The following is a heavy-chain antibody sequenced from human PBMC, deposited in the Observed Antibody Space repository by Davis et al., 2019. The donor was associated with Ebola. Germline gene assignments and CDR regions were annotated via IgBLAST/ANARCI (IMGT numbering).Heavy chain of an antibody. CDR2: ISGSGGST. V-gene: IGHV3-23*01. CDR1: GFTFSSYA. D-gene: IGHD5-24*01. J-gene: IGHJ2*01. Sequence: GESLKISCAASGFTFSSYAMSWVRQAPGKGLEWVSAISGSGGSTYYADSVKGRFTISRDNSKNTLYLQMNSLRAEDTAVYYCAKDKMATSSWYFDLWGRGTLVTVSS. CDR3: AKDKMATSSWYFDL.